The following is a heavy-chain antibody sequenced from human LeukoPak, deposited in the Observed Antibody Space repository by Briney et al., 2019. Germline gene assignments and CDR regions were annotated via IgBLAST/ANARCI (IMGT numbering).Heavy chain of an antibody. CDR1: GGSISSSSYY. D-gene: IGHD3-10*01. J-gene: IGHJ4*02. V-gene: IGHV4-39*01. CDR3: ARHELLWFGESPTYFDY. CDR2: IYYSGST. Sequence: SETLSLTCTVSGGSISSSSYYWGWIRQPPGKGLEWIGSIYYSGSTYHNPSLKSRVTISVDTSKNQFSLKLSSVTAADTAVYYCARHELLWFGESPTYFDYWGQGTLVTVSS.